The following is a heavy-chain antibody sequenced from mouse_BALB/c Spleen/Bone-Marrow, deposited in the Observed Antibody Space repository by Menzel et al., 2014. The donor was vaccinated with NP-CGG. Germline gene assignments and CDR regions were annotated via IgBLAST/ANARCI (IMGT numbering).Heavy chain of an antibody. CDR2: ICPGNVNT. CDR1: GYTFTSYY. CDR3: ARGGYDGAWFAY. D-gene: IGHD2-14*01. J-gene: IGHJ3*01. V-gene: IGHV1S56*01. Sequence: QVQLQQSGPELVKPGPSVRISCKASGYTFTSYYIHWVKQRPGQGLEWIGWICPGNVNTNYNEKFKGKATLTADKSSSTAYMQLSSLTSEDSAVYFCARGGYDGAWFAYWGQGTLVTVSA.